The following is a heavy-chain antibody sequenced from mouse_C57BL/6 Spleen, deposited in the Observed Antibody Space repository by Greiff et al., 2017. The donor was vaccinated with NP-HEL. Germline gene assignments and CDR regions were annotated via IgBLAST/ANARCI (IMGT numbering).Heavy chain of an antibody. J-gene: IGHJ2*01. V-gene: IGHV1-63*01. CDR3: ARGRSGSPFDY. Sequence: VKLMESGAELVRPGTSVTMSCKASGYTFTNYWIGWAKQRPGHGLEWIGDIYPGGGYTNYNEKFKGKATLTADKSSSTAYMQFSSLTSEDSAIYYCARGRSGSPFDYWGQGTTLTVSS. CDR1: GYTFTNYW. D-gene: IGHD3-2*02. CDR2: IYPGGGYT.